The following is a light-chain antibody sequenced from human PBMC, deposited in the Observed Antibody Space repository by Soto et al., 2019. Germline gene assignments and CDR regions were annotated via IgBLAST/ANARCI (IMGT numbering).Light chain of an antibody. CDR1: QNINNY. CDR2: KAS. Sequence: DIQMTQSPSSLSASVVDRVTITFQASQNINNYLNWYQQKPGRAPKLLIYKASTLKSGVPSRFSGSGSGTEFTLTISSLQPDDFATYYCQQYNSYWTFGQGTKVDIK. V-gene: IGKV1-5*03. CDR3: QQYNSYWT. J-gene: IGKJ1*01.